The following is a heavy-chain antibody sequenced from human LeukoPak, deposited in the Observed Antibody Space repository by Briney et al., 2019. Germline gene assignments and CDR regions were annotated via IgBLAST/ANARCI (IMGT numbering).Heavy chain of an antibody. D-gene: IGHD6-13*01. CDR3: ARVGSSGTWYQGFDP. CDR1: GFSFSTFA. Sequence: GGSLRLSCAASGFSFSTFAMSWVRPAPGKGLEWVASINTAGGVTYYAESVKGRFTISRDNSKNTLFMQMNSLGVEDTAIYFCARVGSSGTWYQGFDPWGQGTLVTVSS. V-gene: IGHV3-23*01. J-gene: IGHJ5*02. CDR2: INTAGGVT.